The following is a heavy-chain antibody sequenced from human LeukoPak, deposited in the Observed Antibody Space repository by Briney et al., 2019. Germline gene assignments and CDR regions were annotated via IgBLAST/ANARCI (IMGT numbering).Heavy chain of an antibody. J-gene: IGHJ4*02. CDR1: GFTFSSYA. Sequence: GGSLRLSCAASGFTFSSYAMSWVRQAPGKGLEWVSAISGSGGSTYYADSVKGRFTISGDNSKNTLYLQMNSLRAEDTAVYYCAKGPYCGGDCYTALDYWGQGTLVTVSS. CDR3: AKGPYCGGDCYTALDY. D-gene: IGHD2-21*02. CDR2: ISGSGGST. V-gene: IGHV3-23*01.